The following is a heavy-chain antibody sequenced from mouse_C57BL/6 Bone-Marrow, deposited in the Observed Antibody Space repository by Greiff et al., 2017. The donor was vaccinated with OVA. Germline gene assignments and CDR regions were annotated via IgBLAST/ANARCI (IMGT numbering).Heavy chain of an antibody. J-gene: IGHJ4*01. D-gene: IGHD2-4*01. Sequence: QVQLQQPGAELVRPGSSVKLSCKASGYTFTSYWMHWVQQRPIQGLEWIGNIDPSDSETHYTQKFKDKATLTVDKSSSTAYMQLSSLTSEDSAVYYCATGLRPYAMDYWGQGTSVTVSS. CDR1: GYTFTSYW. CDR3: ATGLRPYAMDY. CDR2: IDPSDSET. V-gene: IGHV1-52*01.